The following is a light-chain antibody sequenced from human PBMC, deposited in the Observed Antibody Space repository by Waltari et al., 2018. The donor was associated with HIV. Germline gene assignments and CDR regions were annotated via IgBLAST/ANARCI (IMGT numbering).Light chain of an antibody. CDR3: CSYAGTYTYVL. J-gene: IGLJ3*02. CDR1: SSDVGGYDF. V-gene: IGLV2-11*01. Sequence: QSALTQPRSVSGSPGQSVTISCTGTSSDVGGYDFVSWYLQHPGKVPKLIIYEVIKRPSGGPDRFSGSKSGNTASLTISGLQTEDEADYFCCSYAGTYTYVLFGGGTKLTVL. CDR2: EVI.